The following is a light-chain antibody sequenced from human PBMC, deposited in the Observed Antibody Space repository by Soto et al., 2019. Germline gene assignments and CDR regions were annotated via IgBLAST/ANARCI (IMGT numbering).Light chain of an antibody. V-gene: IGKV3-20*01. Sequence: EIVLTQSQGTLSLSAKELGNLXRRTSQSVSSSYFAWYQQKPGQAPRPLIYGASSRATGIPDRFSGSGSGTDFTLTIDRLEPEDFAVYHCQHYGTTPLTFGGGTRLEI. CDR3: QHYGTTPLT. CDR1: QSVSSSY. CDR2: GAS. J-gene: IGKJ5*01.